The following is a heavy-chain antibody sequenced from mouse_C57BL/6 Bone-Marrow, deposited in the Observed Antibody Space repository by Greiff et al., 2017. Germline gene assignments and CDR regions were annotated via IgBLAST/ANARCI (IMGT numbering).Heavy chain of an antibody. CDR3: ARGDYYGSSFAY. CDR2: IYPGGGYT. D-gene: IGHD1-1*01. J-gene: IGHJ3*01. CDR1: GYTFTHYW. Sequence: QVQLQQSGAELVRPGTSVKMSCKASGYTFTHYWIGWAKQRPGHGLEWIGDIYPGGGYTNYNEKFKGKATLTADKSSSTAYMQFSSLTSEDSAIYYCARGDYYGSSFAYWGQGTLVTVSA. V-gene: IGHV1-63*01.